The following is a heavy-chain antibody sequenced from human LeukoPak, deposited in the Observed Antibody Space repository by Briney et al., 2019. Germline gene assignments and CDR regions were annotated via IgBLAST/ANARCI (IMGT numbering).Heavy chain of an antibody. D-gene: IGHD6-13*01. V-gene: IGHV3-74*01. CDR1: GFTLSRYG. Sequence: GGSLRLSCAASGFTLSRYGMNWVRQAPGKGLVWVSRINSEGSSTTYADSVKGRFTISRDNAKNTLILQMNSLRAEDTAVYYCARGSWSAADTNIDYWGQGTLVTVSS. J-gene: IGHJ4*02. CDR2: INSEGSST. CDR3: ARGSWSAADTNIDY.